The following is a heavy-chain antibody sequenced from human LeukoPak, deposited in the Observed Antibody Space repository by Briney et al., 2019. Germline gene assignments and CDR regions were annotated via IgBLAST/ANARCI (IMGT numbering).Heavy chain of an antibody. D-gene: IGHD4-17*01. V-gene: IGHV1-2*02. CDR1: GYTFTGYY. J-gene: IGHJ4*02. CDR3: ARVARSTNHLHFDY. CDR2: INPVTGGT. Sequence: ASVKVSCKTSGYTFTGYYLHWVRQAPGQGLEWMGWINPVTGGTKYEQKFYAKITMTRDTSISTAFLEVNSLKSDDTAVYYCARVARSTNHLHFDYWGQGTLVTVSS.